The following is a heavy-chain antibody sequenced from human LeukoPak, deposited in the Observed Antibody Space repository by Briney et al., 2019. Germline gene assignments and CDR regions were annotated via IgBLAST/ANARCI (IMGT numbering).Heavy chain of an antibody. CDR1: GGSVSSGSYY. CDR3: ARAYDSAGWGI. D-gene: IGHD3-22*01. Sequence: SETLSLTCTVPGGSVSSGSYYWSWIRQPPGKGLEWIGYFYYSGSTNYNPSLKSRVTISVDTSKNQFSLNLSSVTAADTAVYYCARAYDSAGWGIWGQGTMVTVSS. V-gene: IGHV4-61*01. J-gene: IGHJ3*02. CDR2: FYYSGST.